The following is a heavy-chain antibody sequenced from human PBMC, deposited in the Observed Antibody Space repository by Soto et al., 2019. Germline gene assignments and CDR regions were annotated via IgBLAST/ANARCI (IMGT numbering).Heavy chain of an antibody. Sequence: SLRLSCAASGFTFSSYGMHWVRQAPGKGLEWVAVIWYDGSNKYYADSVKGRFTISRDNSKNTLYLQMNSLRAEDTAVYYCARDPYCSGGSCYYYYMDVWGKGTTVTVSS. CDR1: GFTFSSYG. CDR2: IWYDGSNK. J-gene: IGHJ6*03. D-gene: IGHD2-15*01. V-gene: IGHV3-33*01. CDR3: ARDPYCSGGSCYYYYMDV.